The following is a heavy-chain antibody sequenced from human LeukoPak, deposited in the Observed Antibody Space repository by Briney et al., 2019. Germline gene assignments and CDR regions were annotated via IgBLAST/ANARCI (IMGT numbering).Heavy chain of an antibody. D-gene: IGHD3-16*01. Sequence: GGCLRLSCAPSGFTFDNYAITWVRQGPGKGLEWIATISGSGGSTYYADSVKGRFTIFRDNSKNMVFLQMSGLRAEDTALYYCTKVLWGLTLLSSDYWGQGTLVTVSS. CDR2: ISGSGGST. V-gene: IGHV3-23*01. J-gene: IGHJ4*02. CDR3: TKVLWGLTLLSSDY. CDR1: GFTFDNYA.